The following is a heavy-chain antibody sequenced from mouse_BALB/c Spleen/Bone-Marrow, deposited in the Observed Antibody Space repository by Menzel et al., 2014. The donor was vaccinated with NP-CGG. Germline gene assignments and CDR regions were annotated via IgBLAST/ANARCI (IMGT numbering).Heavy chain of an antibody. D-gene: IGHD4-1*01. CDR1: GFTFSSFG. Sequence: DVHLVESGGGLVQPGGSRKLSCAASGFTFSSFGMHWVRQAPERGLEWVAYISSGSSTIFYADTVKGRFTISRGNPKNTLFLQMTSLRSEDTAMYYCTRGGNWEDFDYWGQGTTLTVSS. J-gene: IGHJ2*01. V-gene: IGHV5-17*02. CDR3: TRGGNWEDFDY. CDR2: ISSGSSTI.